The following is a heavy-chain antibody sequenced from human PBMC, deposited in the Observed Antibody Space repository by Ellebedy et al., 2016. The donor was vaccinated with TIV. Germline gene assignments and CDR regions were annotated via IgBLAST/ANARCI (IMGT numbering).Heavy chain of an antibody. CDR1: GGTFRTNA. CDR2: IIAIFGIT. D-gene: IGHD5-18*01. V-gene: IGHV1-69*13. J-gene: IGHJ4*02. CDR3: AGGEGYSYAPGEREIF. Sequence: AASVKVSCKASGGTFRTNAISWVRQAPGQGLEWMGGIIAIFGITTYAQKFQGRVTITADESTSTVYMELIRLRSEDTAVYFCAGGEGYSYAPGEREIFWGQGTLVTVSS.